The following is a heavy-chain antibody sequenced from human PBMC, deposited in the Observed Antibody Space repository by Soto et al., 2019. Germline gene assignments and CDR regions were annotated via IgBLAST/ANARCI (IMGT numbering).Heavy chain of an antibody. CDR3: ARVPFGGNWFDP. D-gene: IGHD3-10*01. CDR2: ISGSGGST. Sequence: PGGSLRLSCAASGFTFSSYAMSWVRQAPGKGLEWVSAISGSGGSTYYADSVKGRFTISRDNSKNTLYLQMDSLRAEDTAVYYCARVPFGGNWFDPWGQGTLVTVSS. V-gene: IGHV3-23*01. CDR1: GFTFSSYA. J-gene: IGHJ5*02.